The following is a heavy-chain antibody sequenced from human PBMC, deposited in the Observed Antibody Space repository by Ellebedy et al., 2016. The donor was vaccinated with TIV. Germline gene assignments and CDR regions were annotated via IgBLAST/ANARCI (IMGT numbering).Heavy chain of an antibody. D-gene: IGHD3-10*01. V-gene: IGHV1-18*01. CDR1: GYTFSSYG. CDR2: ISTYNGNT. J-gene: IGHJ5*02. Sequence: ASVKVSXXASGYTFSSYGISWVRQAPGQGLEWMGWISTYNGNTNYAQKLQGRVTMTTDTSTSTAYMELRSLRSDDTAVYYCARVAYYYGSGRNWFDPWGQGTLVTVSS. CDR3: ARVAYYYGSGRNWFDP.